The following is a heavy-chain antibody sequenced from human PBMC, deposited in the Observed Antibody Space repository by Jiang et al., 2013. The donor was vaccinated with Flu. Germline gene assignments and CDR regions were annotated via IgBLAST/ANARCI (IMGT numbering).Heavy chain of an antibody. J-gene: IGHJ2*01. CDR3: ARIPVAGSWYFDL. V-gene: IGHV3-21*01. CDR2: ISSTSTYI. CDR1: GFTFSSLG. Sequence: KPGGSLRLSCAASGFTFSSLGMTWVRQAPATGLEWISSISSTSTYIYYADSVKGRFTISRDNAKNSLYLQMNTLRAEDTAVYYCARIPVAGSWYFDLWGRGTLVAVSS. D-gene: IGHD6-19*01.